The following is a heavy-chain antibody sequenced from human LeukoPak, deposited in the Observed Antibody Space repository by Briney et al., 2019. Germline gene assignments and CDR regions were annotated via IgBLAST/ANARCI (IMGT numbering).Heavy chain of an antibody. CDR1: GGSISSSSYY. CDR2: IYYSGST. Sequence: SSETLSLSCAVSGGSISSSSYYWGWIRQPPGKGLEWIGSIYYSGSTYYNPSLKCRVTISVDTSKNQFSLKLSSVTAADTAVYYCATMVRGVITNIDYWGQGTLVTVSS. D-gene: IGHD3-10*01. J-gene: IGHJ4*02. V-gene: IGHV4-39*01. CDR3: ATMVRGVITNIDY.